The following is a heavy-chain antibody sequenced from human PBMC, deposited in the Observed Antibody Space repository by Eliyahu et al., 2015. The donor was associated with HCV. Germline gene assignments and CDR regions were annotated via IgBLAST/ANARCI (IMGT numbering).Heavy chain of an antibody. D-gene: IGHD2-15*01. CDR1: GFTFDDYA. Sequence: EVQLVESGGGLVQPGRSLRLSCAASGFTFDDYAXHWVRQAPGKGLEWVSGISWNSGSIGYADSVKGRFTISRDNAKNSLYLQMNSLRAEDTALYYCAKDRGFSTSPSGGLGYYFDYWGQGTLVTVSS. CDR3: AKDRGFSTSPSGGLGYYFDY. CDR2: ISWNSGSI. V-gene: IGHV3-9*01. J-gene: IGHJ4*02.